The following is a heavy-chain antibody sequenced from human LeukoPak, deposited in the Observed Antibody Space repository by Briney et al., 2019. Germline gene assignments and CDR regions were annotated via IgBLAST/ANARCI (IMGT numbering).Heavy chain of an antibody. J-gene: IGHJ4*02. CDR2: IYYSGSA. CDR3: ARGGSYSSSLITADY. Sequence: SETLSLTCTVSGGSISNYYWSWIRQPPGKGLEWIGCIYYSGSASYNPSLNSRVTISVDTSKNQFSLKMSSVTAADTAVYYCARGGSYSSSLITADYWGQGTLVTVSS. CDR1: GGSISNYY. D-gene: IGHD6-13*01. V-gene: IGHV4-59*01.